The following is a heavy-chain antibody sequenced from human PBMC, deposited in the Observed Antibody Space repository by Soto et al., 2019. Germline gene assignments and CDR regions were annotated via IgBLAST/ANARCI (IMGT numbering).Heavy chain of an antibody. CDR1: GFRFSDHS. CDR3: ARLPKGSLVTA. Sequence: GGSLRLSCVASGFRFSDHSMTWVRQSPGKGLQWIAYISSSSDNIYYAESVRGRFTVSRDNAKNALFLEMNSLRDDDTATYYCARLPKGSLVTAWGHGTRVTVSS. CDR2: ISSSSDNI. J-gene: IGHJ4*01. V-gene: IGHV3-48*02. D-gene: IGHD2-21*02.